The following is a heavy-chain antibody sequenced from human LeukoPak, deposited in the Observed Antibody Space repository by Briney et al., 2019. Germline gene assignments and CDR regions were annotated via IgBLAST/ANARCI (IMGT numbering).Heavy chain of an antibody. CDR2: IKQDGSEK. Sequence: GRSLRLSSPAYAFTFSSHWMSWDRQAPGKGQEWVATIKQDGSEKYYVDSVKGRFTICRDNAKNSLYLQINSLRAENTAVYYCARDEHYGSGWYDRPPAGDYWGQGTLVTVSS. J-gene: IGHJ4*02. D-gene: IGHD6-19*01. V-gene: IGHV3-7*01. CDR1: AFTFSSHW. CDR3: ARDEHYGSGWYDRPPAGDY.